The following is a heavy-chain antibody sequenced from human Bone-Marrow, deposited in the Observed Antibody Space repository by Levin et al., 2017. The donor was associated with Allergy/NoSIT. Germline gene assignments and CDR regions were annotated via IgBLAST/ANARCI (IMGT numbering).Heavy chain of an antibody. CDR2: ISNTGTNS. D-gene: IGHD3-10*01. J-gene: IGHJ5*02. Sequence: ETLSLTCVASGFTFSVYSMDWVRQAPGKGLEWVSYISNTGTNSHYADSVKGRFTISRDNAKNSLYLQLSDLRAEDTAVYYCARDRSGNDYRGLFDPWGQGALVTVSS. CDR1: GFTFSVYS. CDR3: ARDRSGNDYRGLFDP. V-gene: IGHV3-48*01.